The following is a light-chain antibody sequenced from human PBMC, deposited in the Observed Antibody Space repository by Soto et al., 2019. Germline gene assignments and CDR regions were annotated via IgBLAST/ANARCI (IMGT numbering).Light chain of an antibody. CDR3: QQYENLPYT. V-gene: IGKV1-33*01. Sequence: DIQMTQSPSSLSASVGDRVTITCQASQVISNYLNWYQQKPGKAPKLLIYDISTLEIGVPSRFSGSESGTDFTFTITGLQPEDIATYYCQQYENLPYTFGQGTKLEI. J-gene: IGKJ2*01. CDR2: DIS. CDR1: QVISNY.